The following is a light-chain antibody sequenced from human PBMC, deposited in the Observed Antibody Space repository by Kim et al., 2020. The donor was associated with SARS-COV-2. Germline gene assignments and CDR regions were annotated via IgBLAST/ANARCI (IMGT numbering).Light chain of an antibody. CDR2: VTS. V-gene: IGKV3-20*01. J-gene: IGKJ2*01. CDR1: QGVANNH. CDR3: QQYDRPPYT. Sequence: SPGDRVILSSRATQGVANNHCAWFRQEPGPAPRLLIYVTSSRATGIPDRFSGSVSRTDFTLTISRLEPEDSAVYYCQQYDRPPYTFGQGTKLEI.